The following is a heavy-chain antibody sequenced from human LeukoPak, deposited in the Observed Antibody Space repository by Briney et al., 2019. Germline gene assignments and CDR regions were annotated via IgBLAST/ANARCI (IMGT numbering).Heavy chain of an antibody. Sequence: SETLSLTCSVSGGSISSGSYYWSWIRQPAGKGLEWIGNVYISGSTNDNSSLKSRVTISVDTSKNQFSLRLSSVTAADTAVYYCARLFEAAVGPGIWWFDPWGQGTLVTVSS. CDR1: GGSISSGSYY. V-gene: IGHV4-61*10. CDR3: ARLFEAAVGPGIWWFDP. J-gene: IGHJ5*02. CDR2: VYISGST. D-gene: IGHD6-13*01.